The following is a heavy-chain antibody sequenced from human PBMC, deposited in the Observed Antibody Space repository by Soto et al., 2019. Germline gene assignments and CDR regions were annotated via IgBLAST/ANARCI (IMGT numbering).Heavy chain of an antibody. CDR3: ARRYYGDYAYYFDY. CDR2: IYYSGST. D-gene: IGHD4-17*01. V-gene: IGHV4-31*03. J-gene: IGHJ4*02. Sequence: PSETLSLTCTVSGGSISSGGYYWSWIRQHPGKGLEWIGYIYYSGSTYYNPSLKSRVTISVDTSKNQFSLKLSSVTAADTAVYYCARRYYGDYAYYFDYWGQGTLVTSPQ. CDR1: GGSISSGGYY.